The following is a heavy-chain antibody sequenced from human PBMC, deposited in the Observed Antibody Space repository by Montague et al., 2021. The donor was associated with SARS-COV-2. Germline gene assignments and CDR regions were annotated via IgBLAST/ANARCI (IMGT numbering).Heavy chain of an antibody. V-gene: IGHV4-59*08. Sequence: SETLSLTCTVSGGSITNYYWTWIRQPPGRGLEWIGYIYYSATTNYNPSLKSRVIISVDTSKNQLSLKLSSVTAADTAVYYCATQEDPSGWIPGPFDFWGQGTLLTVSS. CDR1: GGSITNYY. CDR2: IYYSATT. D-gene: IGHD6-19*01. CDR3: ATQEDPSGWIPGPFDF. J-gene: IGHJ4*02.